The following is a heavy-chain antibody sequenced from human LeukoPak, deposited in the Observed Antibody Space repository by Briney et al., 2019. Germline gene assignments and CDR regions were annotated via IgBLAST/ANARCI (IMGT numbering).Heavy chain of an antibody. CDR1: GYTFTSYW. V-gene: IGHV5-51*01. CDR2: INPGDSDT. CDR3: ARDWKDPAAFDI. D-gene: IGHD1-1*01. Sequence: GGALRLSCEASGYTFTSYWIGWVRQRPGKGLEWMAIINPGDSDTRYSPSFQGQVTISADKSISAAYLQSSRLKASDTAMYYCARDWKDPAAFDIWGQGTMVTVS. J-gene: IGHJ3*02.